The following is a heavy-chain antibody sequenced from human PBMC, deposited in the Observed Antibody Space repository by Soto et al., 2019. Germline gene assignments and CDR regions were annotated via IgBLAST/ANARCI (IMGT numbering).Heavy chain of an antibody. CDR1: GFTFSSYS. CDR2: ISSSSSNI. D-gene: IGHD5-12*01. J-gene: IGHJ3*02. Sequence: GGSLRLSCAASGFTFSSYSMNWVRQAPGKGLEWVASISSSSSNIYYADSVKGRFTISRDNAKNTLYLQMNSLRAEDTAVYYCARNGDRLQFGTVFAFDIWGKGTMVTVSS. V-gene: IGHV3-21*01. CDR3: ARNGDRLQFGTVFAFDI.